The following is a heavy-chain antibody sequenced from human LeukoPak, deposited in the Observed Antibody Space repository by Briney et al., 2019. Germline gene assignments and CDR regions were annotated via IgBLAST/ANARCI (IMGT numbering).Heavy chain of an antibody. J-gene: IGHJ4*02. Sequence: ASVKVSCKASGYTFTSYGISWVRQAPGQGLEWLGWISAYNGNTNYAQKFQGRVTMTEDTSTDTAYMELSSLRSEDTAVYYCATIVPTTVVTPRDYWGQGTLVTVSS. CDR3: ATIVPTTVVTPRDY. CDR1: GYTFTSYG. D-gene: IGHD4-23*01. CDR2: ISAYNGNT. V-gene: IGHV1-18*01.